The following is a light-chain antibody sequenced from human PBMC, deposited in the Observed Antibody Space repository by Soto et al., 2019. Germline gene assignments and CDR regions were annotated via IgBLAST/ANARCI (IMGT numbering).Light chain of an antibody. J-gene: IGKJ2*01. Sequence: EIVLTQSPGILSLSPGEGATLSCRASQTVDRNYFAWYQQKPGQAPRLLIYGISSRATGIPDRFRGSGSGTDFTLTISRLEPEDFAVYYCHQYNNWPPYTFGQGTKLEIK. CDR3: HQYNNWPPYT. V-gene: IGKV3-20*01. CDR2: GIS. CDR1: QTVDRNY.